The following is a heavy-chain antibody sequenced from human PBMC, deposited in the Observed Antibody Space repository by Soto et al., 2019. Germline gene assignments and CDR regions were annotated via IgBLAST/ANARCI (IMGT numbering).Heavy chain of an antibody. Sequence: GGSLRLSCAASGFTFSNAWMSWVRQAPGKGLEWVGRIKSKTDGGTTDYAAPVKGRFTISRDNSKNTLYLQMNSLKTEDTAVYCCTIIVVVPAAIRDDAFDIWGQGTMVTVSS. CDR2: IKSKTDGGTT. D-gene: IGHD2-2*02. CDR3: TIIVVVPAAIRDDAFDI. J-gene: IGHJ3*02. CDR1: GFTFSNAW. V-gene: IGHV3-15*01.